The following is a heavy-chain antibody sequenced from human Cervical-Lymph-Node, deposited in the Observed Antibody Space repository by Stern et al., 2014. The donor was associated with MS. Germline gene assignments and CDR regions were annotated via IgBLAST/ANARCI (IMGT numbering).Heavy chain of an antibody. J-gene: IGHJ6*02. CDR3: ARGHGMDV. Sequence: VQLVESGGGLVQPGGSLRLSCAASGFTFSTFSMNWVRQAPGQGLEWVSYISSSSSNMDYAYSVKGRFTISRDNAKTSLYLQMNSLRDEDTAVYFCARGHGMDVWGQGTTVTVSS. CDR1: GFTFSTFS. CDR2: ISSSSSNM. V-gene: IGHV3-48*02.